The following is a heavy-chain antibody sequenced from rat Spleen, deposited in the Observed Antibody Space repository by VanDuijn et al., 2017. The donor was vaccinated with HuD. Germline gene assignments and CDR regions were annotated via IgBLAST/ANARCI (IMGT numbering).Heavy chain of an antibody. J-gene: IGHJ4*01. CDR2: INTDGDST. V-gene: IGHV5-58*01. D-gene: IGHD1-4*01. CDR3: ARGAGYVLDA. CDR1: GFTFSDYY. Sequence: EVQLVESGGGLVQPGRSLKLSCAASGFTFSDYYMAWLRQAPGKGLEWISSINTDGDSTFYPDSVKGRFTISRHNAENTVYLQMNSLRSEDTATYYCARGAGYVLDAWGQGASVTVSS.